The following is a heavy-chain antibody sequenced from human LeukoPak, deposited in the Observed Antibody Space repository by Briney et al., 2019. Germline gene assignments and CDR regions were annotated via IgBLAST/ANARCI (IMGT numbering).Heavy chain of an antibody. Sequence: GGSLRLSCAASGFTFTTYWMHWVRQAPGKGLVWVSHINSDGSITSYADSMKGRFTISRDNAKNTLYLQMNSLRAEDTAVYYCARDAVDTANAVWGQGTTVTVSS. CDR3: ARDAVDTANAV. CDR1: GFTFTTYW. CDR2: INSDGSIT. V-gene: IGHV3-74*01. J-gene: IGHJ6*02. D-gene: IGHD5-18*01.